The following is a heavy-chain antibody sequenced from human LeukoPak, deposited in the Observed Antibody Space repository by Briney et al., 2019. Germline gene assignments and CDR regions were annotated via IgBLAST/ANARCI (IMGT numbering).Heavy chain of an antibody. CDR2: ISSIGSTI. CDR3: ARVAIAATIDY. V-gene: IGHV3-11*04. J-gene: IGHJ4*02. D-gene: IGHD6-13*01. Sequence: GGSLRLSCAASGFTFSDYYMSWIRQAPGKGLGWGSYISSIGSTIYYADSVKGRFTISRDNAENSLYLQMNSLIAKDTAVYYCARVAIAATIDYWGQGTLVTVSS. CDR1: GFTFSDYY.